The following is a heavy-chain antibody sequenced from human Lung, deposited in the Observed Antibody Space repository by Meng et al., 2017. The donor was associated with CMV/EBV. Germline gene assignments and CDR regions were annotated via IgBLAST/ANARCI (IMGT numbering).Heavy chain of an antibody. D-gene: IGHD1-26*01. V-gene: IGHV3-21*01. CDR1: GFTFSSYS. J-gene: IGHJ6*02. Sequence: GGSLRLSXAASGFTFSSYSMNWVRQAPGKGLEWVSFISSSSSYIYYADSVKGRFTISRDNAKNSLYLQMNSLRAEDTAVYYCARDRGGSYDDDYYYYSMDVWGQGTTVTVSS. CDR2: ISSSSSYI. CDR3: ARDRGGSYDDDYYYYSMDV.